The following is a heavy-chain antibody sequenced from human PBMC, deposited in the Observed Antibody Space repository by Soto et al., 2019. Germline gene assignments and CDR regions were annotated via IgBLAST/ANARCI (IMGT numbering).Heavy chain of an antibody. Sequence: ASVKVSCKASGGTFSSYAISWVRQAPGQGLEWMGGIIPIFGTANYAQKFQGRVTITADESTSTAYMELSSLRSEDTAVYYCARNLRFLEWLPTSDYWGQGTLVTVSS. CDR3: ARNLRFLEWLPTSDY. D-gene: IGHD3-3*01. J-gene: IGHJ4*02. CDR1: GGTFSSYA. V-gene: IGHV1-69*13. CDR2: IIPIFGTA.